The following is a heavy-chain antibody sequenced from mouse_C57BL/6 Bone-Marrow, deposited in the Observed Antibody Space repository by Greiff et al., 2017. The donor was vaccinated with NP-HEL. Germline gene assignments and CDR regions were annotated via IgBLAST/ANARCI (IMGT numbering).Heavy chain of an antibody. D-gene: IGHD1-1*01. J-gene: IGHJ2*01. CDR1: GFTFSSYA. CDR3: AREDYGSSLFDY. V-gene: IGHV5-4*01. CDR2: ISDGGSYT. Sequence: EVNVVESGGGLVKPGGSLKLSCAASGFTFSSYAMSWVRQTPEKRLEWVATISDGGSYTYYPDNVKGRFTISRDNAKNNLYLQMSHLKSEDTAMYYCAREDYGSSLFDYWGQGTTLTVSS.